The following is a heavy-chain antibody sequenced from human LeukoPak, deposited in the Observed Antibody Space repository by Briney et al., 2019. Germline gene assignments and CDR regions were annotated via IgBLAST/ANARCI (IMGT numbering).Heavy chain of an antibody. CDR2: IQHDGSEQ. V-gene: IGHV3-7*01. CDR1: GFSFSSYW. Sequence: GGSLRLSCAASGFSFSSYWMSWVRQAPGKGLEWVANIQHDGSEQYYVDSVKGRFTISRDNSKNTLYLQMNSLRAEDTAVYYCAKGGYGGNAPGYWGQGTLVTVSS. J-gene: IGHJ4*02. D-gene: IGHD4-23*01. CDR3: AKGGYGGNAPGY.